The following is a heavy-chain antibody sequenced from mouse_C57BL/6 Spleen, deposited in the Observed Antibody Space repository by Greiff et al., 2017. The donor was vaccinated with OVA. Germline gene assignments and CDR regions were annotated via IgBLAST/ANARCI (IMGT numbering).Heavy chain of an antibody. V-gene: IGHV1-53*01. J-gene: IGHJ1*03. D-gene: IGHD1-1*01. CDR1: GYTFTSYW. Sequence: QVQLQQPGTELVKPGASVKLSCKASGYTFTSYWMHWVKQRPGQGLEWIGNINPSNGGNNYNEKFKSKATLTVDKSSSTAYMQLSSLTSEDSAVYYCARWGTVVADWYFDVWGTGTTVTVSS. CDR3: ARWGTVVADWYFDV. CDR2: INPSNGGN.